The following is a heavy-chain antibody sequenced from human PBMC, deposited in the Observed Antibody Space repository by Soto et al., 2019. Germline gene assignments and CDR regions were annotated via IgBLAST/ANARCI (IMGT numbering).Heavy chain of an antibody. CDR3: ARQHPLDSRVWYD. Sequence: GESLKISCKVFGDSFTGFWIGWVRQMPGKGLEWVASIYPRDSDIRYNPSFQGQVTIPADRSTTTAYLQWSSLKASDTAIYYCARQHPLDSRVWYDWGQGTLVTVSS. CDR1: GDSFTGFW. D-gene: IGHD6-19*01. J-gene: IGHJ4*02. CDR2: IYPRDSDI. V-gene: IGHV5-51*01.